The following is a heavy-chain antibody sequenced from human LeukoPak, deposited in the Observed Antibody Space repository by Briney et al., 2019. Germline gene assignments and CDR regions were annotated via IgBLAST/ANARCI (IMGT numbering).Heavy chain of an antibody. D-gene: IGHD3-22*01. V-gene: IGHV4-38-2*02. J-gene: IGHJ5*02. CDR3: ARAPDSSGYYAPWNWFDP. CDR1: GYSISSGYY. Sequence: SETLSLTCTVSGYSISSGYYWGWIRQPPGKGLEWIGSIYHSGSTYYNPSLKSRVTISVDTSKNQFSLKLSSVTAADTAVYYCARAPDSSGYYAPWNWFDPWGQGTLVTVSS. CDR2: IYHSGST.